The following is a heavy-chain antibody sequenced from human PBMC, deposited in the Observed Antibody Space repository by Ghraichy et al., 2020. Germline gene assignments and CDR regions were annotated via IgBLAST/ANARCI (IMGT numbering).Heavy chain of an antibody. CDR3: ARGTSPQRGLDY. CDR1: GFTFSTYV. D-gene: IGHD2-2*01. J-gene: IGHJ4*02. V-gene: IGHV3-30-3*01. Sequence: GESLNISCAASGFTFSTYVMHWVRQAPGKGLEWVAVISHDGSTKFYADSVKGRFTISRDNSKNTLYLQMNSLRAEDTAVYYCARGTSPQRGLDYGGQGTLVIVSS. CDR2: ISHDGSTK.